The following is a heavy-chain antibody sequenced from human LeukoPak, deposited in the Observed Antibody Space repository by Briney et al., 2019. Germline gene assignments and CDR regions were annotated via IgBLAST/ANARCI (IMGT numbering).Heavy chain of an antibody. J-gene: IGHJ6*03. CDR1: GGTFSSYA. Sequence: ASVKVSCKASGGTFSSYAISWVRQAPGQGLEWMGGIIPIFGTANYAQKFQGRVTITADKSTSTAYMELSSLRSEDTAVYYCAGNYYYYYMDVWGKGTTVTVSS. CDR3: AGNYYYYYMDV. CDR2: IIPIFGTA. V-gene: IGHV1-69*06.